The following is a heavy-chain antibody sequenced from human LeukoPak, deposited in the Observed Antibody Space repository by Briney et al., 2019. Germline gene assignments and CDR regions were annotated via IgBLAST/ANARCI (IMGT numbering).Heavy chain of an antibody. J-gene: IGHJ4*02. Sequence: GGSLRLSCAVSGFTFSGFWMSWSRQAPGKGLEWVASINSDGSEGYYADVVKGRFTISRDNAKNSLYLQINSLRAEDTAVYYCARDSEMVLGLMGYVYWGQGTLVTVSS. V-gene: IGHV3-7*03. CDR1: GFTFSGFW. CDR3: ARDSEMVLGLMGYVY. CDR2: INSDGSEG. D-gene: IGHD2-8*01.